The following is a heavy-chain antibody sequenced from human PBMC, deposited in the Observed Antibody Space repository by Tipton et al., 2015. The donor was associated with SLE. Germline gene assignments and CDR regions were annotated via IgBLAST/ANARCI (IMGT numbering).Heavy chain of an antibody. CDR2: IYTTGST. CDR1: GGSISRGSYY. V-gene: IGHV4-61*09. J-gene: IGHJ6*03. CDR3: ARETEDTGWIHSRDYIYYYYYVDV. Sequence: TLSLTCTVSGGSISRGSYYWNWVRQPAGKGLEWIGHIYTTGSTNYNPSLKSRVTISVDTSKNQFSLELSSVTAADTAVYYCARETEDTGWIHSRDYIYYYYYVDVWGQGTTVTVSS. D-gene: IGHD6-19*01.